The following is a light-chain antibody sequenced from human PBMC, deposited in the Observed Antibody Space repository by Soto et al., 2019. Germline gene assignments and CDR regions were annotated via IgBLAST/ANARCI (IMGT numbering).Light chain of an antibody. V-gene: IGLV1-44*01. CDR1: NSNIGINT. J-gene: IGLJ2*01. CDR2: GNN. Sequence: QSVLTQPPSASGTPGQRVIISCSGSNSNIGINTVNWYQQLPGTAPKLLNYGNNQRPSGVPDRFSGSKSGTSASLAISGLQSEDEADYYCAAWDDSLNGVVVGGGTQLTVL. CDR3: AAWDDSLNGVV.